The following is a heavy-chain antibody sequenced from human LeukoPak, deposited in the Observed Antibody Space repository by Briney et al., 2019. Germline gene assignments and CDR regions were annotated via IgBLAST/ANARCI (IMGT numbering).Heavy chain of an antibody. Sequence: SETLSLTCTVSGGSISSYYWTWIRQPPGKGLEWIGYIYYTGATSYNPSLNSRVTISVDTSKNQFSLKLTSVTAADTAAYYCAKYGSSGWVIDYWGQGTLVTVSS. J-gene: IGHJ4*02. CDR3: AKYGSSGWVIDY. CDR1: GGSISSYY. V-gene: IGHV4-59*08. CDR2: IYYTGAT. D-gene: IGHD6-19*01.